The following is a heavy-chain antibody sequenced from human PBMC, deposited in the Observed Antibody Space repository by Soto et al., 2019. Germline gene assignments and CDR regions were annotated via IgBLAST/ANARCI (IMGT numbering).Heavy chain of an antibody. CDR3: ARESLPGYSSGCYYFDY. CDR2: INAGNGNT. Sequence: QVQLVQSGAEVKKPGASVKVSCKASGYTFTSYAMHWVRQAPGQRLEWMGWINAGNGNTKYSQKFQGRVTITRDTSASTAYMELSSLRSEDTAVYYCARESLPGYSSGCYYFDYWGQGTMVTVSS. CDR1: GYTFTSYA. V-gene: IGHV1-3*01. J-gene: IGHJ4*02. D-gene: IGHD6-19*01.